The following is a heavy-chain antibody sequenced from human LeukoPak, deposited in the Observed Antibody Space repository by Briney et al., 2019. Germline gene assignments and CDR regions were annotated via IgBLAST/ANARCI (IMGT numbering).Heavy chain of an antibody. CDR3: AKGGYSGYDSGGYFDY. J-gene: IGHJ4*02. CDR1: GFTFSSHA. Sequence: GGSLRLSCAASGFTFSSHAMSWVRQAPGKGLEWVSAISDSGGSTYYADSVKGRFTISRDNSKNTLYLQMNSLRAEDTAVYHCAKGGYSGYDSGGYFDYWGQGTLVTVSS. CDR2: ISDSGGST. V-gene: IGHV3-23*01. D-gene: IGHD5-12*01.